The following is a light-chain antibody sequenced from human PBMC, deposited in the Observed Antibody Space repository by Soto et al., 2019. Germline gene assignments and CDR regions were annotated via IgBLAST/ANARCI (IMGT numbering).Light chain of an antibody. CDR1: SSDVGGYNH. V-gene: IGLV2-14*03. CDR3: SSYTSASTPVV. Sequence: QSALTQPASVSGSPGQSITISCTGTSSDVGGYNHVSWYQQHPGKAPKFLIYDVSNRPSGVSNRFSGSKSGNTASLTISGLQAEDEADYYCSSYTSASTPVVFGGGTKRTVL. J-gene: IGLJ2*01. CDR2: DVS.